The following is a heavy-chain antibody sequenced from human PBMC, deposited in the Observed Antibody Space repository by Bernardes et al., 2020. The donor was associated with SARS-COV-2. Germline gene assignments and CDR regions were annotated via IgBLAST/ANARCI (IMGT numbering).Heavy chain of an antibody. CDR1: GFNFGDHC. Sequence: GGSLRLSCEASGFNFGDHCMHWVRQAPGKGLVWVARINSGGGTTNYADSVKGRFTISRDNAKSTLYLEMSSLRDEDTAVYYCARGSGNYYFDYWGQGTPVTVSS. D-gene: IGHD1-26*01. CDR3: ARGSGNYYFDY. V-gene: IGHV3-74*01. J-gene: IGHJ4*02. CDR2: INSGGGTT.